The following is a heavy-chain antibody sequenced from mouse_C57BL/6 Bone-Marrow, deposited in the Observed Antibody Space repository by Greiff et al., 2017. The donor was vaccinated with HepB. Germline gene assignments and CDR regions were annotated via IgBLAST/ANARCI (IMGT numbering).Heavy chain of an antibody. CDR2: IYPSDSET. CDR1: GYTFTSYW. J-gene: IGHJ2*01. D-gene: IGHD1-1*02. Sequence: VKLQQPGAELVRPGSSVKLSCKASGYTFTSYWMDWVKQRPGQGLEWIGNIYPSDSETHYNQKFKDKATLTVDKSSSTAYMQLSSLTSEDSAVYYCARHVGGSLDYCGQGTTLTVSS. V-gene: IGHV1-61*01. CDR3: ARHVGGSLDY.